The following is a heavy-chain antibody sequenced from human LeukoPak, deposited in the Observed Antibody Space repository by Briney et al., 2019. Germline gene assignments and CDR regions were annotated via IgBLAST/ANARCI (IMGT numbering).Heavy chain of an antibody. CDR2: ISWNSGSI. J-gene: IGHJ4*02. V-gene: IGHV3-9*01. CDR1: GFTFDDYA. CDR3: ALSGDDSSGYYLPLDY. D-gene: IGHD3-22*01. Sequence: PGGSLRLSCAASGFTFDDYAMHWVRQAPGKGLEWVSGISWNSGSIGYADSVKGRFTISRDNAKNSLYLQMNSLRAEDTALYYCALSGDDSSGYYLPLDYWGQGTLVTVSS.